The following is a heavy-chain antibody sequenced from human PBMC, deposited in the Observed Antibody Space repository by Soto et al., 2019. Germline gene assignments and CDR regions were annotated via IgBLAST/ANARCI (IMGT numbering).Heavy chain of an antibody. CDR3: AREEIDFWSGSTHSYYYGMDV. V-gene: IGHV1-2*02. D-gene: IGHD3-3*01. J-gene: IGHJ6*02. Sequence: GASVKVSCKASGYTFTGYYMHWVRQAPGQGLEWMGWINPNSGGTNYAQKFQGRVTMTRDTSISTAYMELSRLRSDDTAVYYCAREEIDFWSGSTHSYYYGMDVWGQGTTVTVSS. CDR1: GYTFTGYY. CDR2: INPNSGGT.